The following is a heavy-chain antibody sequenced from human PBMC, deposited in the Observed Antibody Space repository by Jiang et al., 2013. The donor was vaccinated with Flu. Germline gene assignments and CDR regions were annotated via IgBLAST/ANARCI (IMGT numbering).Heavy chain of an antibody. J-gene: IGHJ5*02. V-gene: IGHV4-59*01. D-gene: IGHD3-10*01. Sequence: GPGLVKPSETLSLTCTVSGGSISGYYCNWIRQSPGKGLEWIGYMYYSGSTNYNPSLKSRVTISVDMSKNQFSLRLSSVTAADTGVYYCARGAAGRFGELYGWFDPWGQGTLVTVSS. CDR2: MYYSGST. CDR1: GGSISGYY. CDR3: ARGAAGRFGELYGWFDP.